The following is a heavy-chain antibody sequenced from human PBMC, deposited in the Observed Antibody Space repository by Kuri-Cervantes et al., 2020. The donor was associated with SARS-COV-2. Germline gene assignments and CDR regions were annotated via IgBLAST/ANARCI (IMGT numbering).Heavy chain of an antibody. J-gene: IGHJ5*02. CDR3: ARATIGGGWFDP. CDR1: GGSFSGYY. D-gene: IGHD3-16*01. CDR2: INHSGST. Sequence: GSLRLSCTVYGGSFSGYYWSWIRQPPGKGLEWIGEINHSGSTNYNPSLKSRVTISADTSKNQFSLKLSSVTAADTAVYYCARATIGGGWFDPWGQGTLVTVSS. V-gene: IGHV4-34*01.